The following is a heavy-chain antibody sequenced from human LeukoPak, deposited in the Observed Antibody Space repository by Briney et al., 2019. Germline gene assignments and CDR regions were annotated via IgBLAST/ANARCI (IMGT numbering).Heavy chain of an antibody. CDR1: GFTVSSNY. D-gene: IGHD6-19*01. J-gene: IGHJ4*02. CDR3: ARDSSTGWYHDS. Sequence: PGGSLRLSCAISGFTVSSNYMSWVRQAPGKGLEWVSVIYSGGTTSYADSVKGRFTISRDNSKNTVDLQMNGLRAEDTAIYYCARDSSTGWYHDSWGQGTLVTVSS. CDR2: IYSGGTT. V-gene: IGHV3-53*01.